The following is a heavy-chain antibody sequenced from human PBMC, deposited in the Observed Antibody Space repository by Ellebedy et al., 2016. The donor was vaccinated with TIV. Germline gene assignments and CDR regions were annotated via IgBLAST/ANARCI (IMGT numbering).Heavy chain of an antibody. CDR2: IGTAGDT. V-gene: IGHV3-13*01. CDR3: ARDIITMVLPPKYYYYGMDV. Sequence: PGGSLRLSCAASGFTFSSYDMHWVRQATGKGLEWVSAIGTAGDTYYPGSVKGRFTISRENAKNSLYLQMNSLRAEDTAVYYCARDIITMVLPPKYYYYGMDVWGQGTTVTVSS. J-gene: IGHJ6*02. D-gene: IGHD3-10*01. CDR1: GFTFSSYD.